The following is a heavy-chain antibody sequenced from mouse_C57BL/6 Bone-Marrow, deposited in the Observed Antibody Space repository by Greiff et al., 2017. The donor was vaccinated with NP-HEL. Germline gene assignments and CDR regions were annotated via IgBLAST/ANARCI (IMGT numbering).Heavy chain of an antibody. D-gene: IGHD1-1*01. V-gene: IGHV10-1*01. CDR1: GFSFNTYA. CDR2: IRSKSNNYAT. CDR3: GRTTRVAPYAMDY. J-gene: IGHJ4*01. Sequence: EVQLVESGGGLVQPKGSLKLSCAASGFSFNTYAMNWVRQAPGKGLEWVARIRSKSNNYATYYADSVKDRFTISRDDSESMLYLQMNNLKTEDTAMYYCGRTTRVAPYAMDYWGQGTSVTVSS.